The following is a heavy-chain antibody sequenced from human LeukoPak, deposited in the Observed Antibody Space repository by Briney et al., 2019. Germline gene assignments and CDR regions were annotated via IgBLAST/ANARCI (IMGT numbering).Heavy chain of an antibody. CDR3: ARLPRRTDIVVVPAALPTGDVMDV. J-gene: IGHJ6*02. V-gene: IGHV1-2*02. CDR1: GYTFTGYY. Sequence: ASVKVSCKASGYTFTGYYMHWVRQAPGQGLEWMGWINPNSGGTNYAQKFQGRVTMTRDTSISTAYMELSRLRSDDTAVYYCARLPRRTDIVVVPAALPTGDVMDVWGRGTTVTVSS. D-gene: IGHD2-2*02. CDR2: INPNSGGT.